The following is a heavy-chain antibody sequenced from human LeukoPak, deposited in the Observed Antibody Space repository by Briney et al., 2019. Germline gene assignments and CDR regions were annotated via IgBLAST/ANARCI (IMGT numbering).Heavy chain of an antibody. CDR1: GFTSSSYS. J-gene: IGHJ4*02. Sequence: PGGSLRLSCAASGFTSSSYSMNWVRQAPGKGLEWVSSISSSSSYIYYADSVKGRFTISRDNAKNSLYLQMNSLRAEDTAVYYCARVGSYCGGDCYLDYWGQGTLVTVSS. D-gene: IGHD2-21*02. CDR3: ARVGSYCGGDCYLDY. V-gene: IGHV3-21*01. CDR2: ISSSSSYI.